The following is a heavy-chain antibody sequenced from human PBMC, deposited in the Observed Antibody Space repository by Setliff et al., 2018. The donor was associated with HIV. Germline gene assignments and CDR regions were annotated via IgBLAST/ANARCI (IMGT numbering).Heavy chain of an antibody. CDR3: ARAPKRVYYYGSGSYLHDAFDI. CDR1: GYIFISYC. V-gene: IGHV1-18*01. CDR2: ISAYSGNT. J-gene: IGHJ3*02. Sequence: ASVKVSCKASGYIFISYCFCWVRQAPGQGLEWMGWISAYSGNTNYAQQLQGRVTMTTDTSTSTAYMELRSLRSDDTAVYYCARAPKRVYYYGSGSYLHDAFDIWGQGTMVTVSS. D-gene: IGHD3-10*01.